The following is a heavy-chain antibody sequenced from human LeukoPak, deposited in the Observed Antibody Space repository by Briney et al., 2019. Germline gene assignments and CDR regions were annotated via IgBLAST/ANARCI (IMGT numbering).Heavy chain of an antibody. J-gene: IGHJ1*01. CDR2: IYYSESA. CDR1: GGSISSYY. CDR3: ARGALGGILTGREYHQH. D-gene: IGHD3-9*01. Sequence: SETLSLTCTVSGGSISSYYWSWIRQHPGEGLEWIGHIYYSESAFYNVSLKSRISISVDTSKNQFSLKLSSVTAADTAVYYCARGALGGILTGREYHQHWGQGTLVTVSS. V-gene: IGHV4-59*06.